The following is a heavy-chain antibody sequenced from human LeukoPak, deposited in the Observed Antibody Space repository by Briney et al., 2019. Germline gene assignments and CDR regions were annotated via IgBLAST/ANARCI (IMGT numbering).Heavy chain of an antibody. Sequence: SETLSLTCTVSGGSISSGGYNWSWIRQHPGKGLERIGYIYYSGSTYYNPSLRSRVTMSVDTSKNQFSLKLNSVTAADTAVYYCAREGGTRAYYYYGVDVWGQGTTVTVSS. CDR1: GGSISSGGYN. CDR2: IYYSGST. J-gene: IGHJ6*02. D-gene: IGHD6-25*01. V-gene: IGHV4-31*03. CDR3: AREGGTRAYYYYGVDV.